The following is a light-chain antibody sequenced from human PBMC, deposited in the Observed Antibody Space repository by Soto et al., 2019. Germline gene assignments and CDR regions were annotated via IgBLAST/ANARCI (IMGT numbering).Light chain of an antibody. Sequence: DIVMTQSPDYLAVSLGERATINCKSSQSVLQTSDNRNYLAWYQQKPGQPPKLLIYWASTREFGVPDRFSGGGSGTDFTRTISTLQAEDVAVYYCQQYYTTPLTFGPGTKVDNK. CDR2: WAS. CDR1: QSVLQTSDNRNY. J-gene: IGKJ3*01. V-gene: IGKV4-1*01. CDR3: QQYYTTPLT.